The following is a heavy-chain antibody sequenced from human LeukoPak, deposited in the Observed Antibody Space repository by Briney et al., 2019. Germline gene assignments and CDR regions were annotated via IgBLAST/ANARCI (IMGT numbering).Heavy chain of an antibody. Sequence: GGSLRLSCAASGFTLSSYWMNWARQAPGKGLEWVSSISSSSSYIYYADSVKGRFTISRDNAKNSLYLQMNSLRAEDTAVYYCARDSEDTAMVDAFDIWGQGTMVTVSS. CDR1: GFTLSSYW. D-gene: IGHD5-18*01. V-gene: IGHV3-21*01. J-gene: IGHJ3*02. CDR3: ARDSEDTAMVDAFDI. CDR2: ISSSSSYI.